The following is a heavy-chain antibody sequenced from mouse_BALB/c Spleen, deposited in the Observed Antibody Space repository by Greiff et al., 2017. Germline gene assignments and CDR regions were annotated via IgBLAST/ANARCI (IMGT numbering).Heavy chain of an antibody. CDR1: GYAFTNYL. V-gene: IGHV1-54*01. CDR2: INPGSGGT. Sequence: VRLQQSGAELVRPGTSVKVSCKASGYAFTNYLIEWVKQRPGQGLEWIGVINPGSGGTNYNEKFKGKATLTADKSSSTAYMQLSSLTSDDSAVYFCARRGDGYYFDYWGQGTTLTVSS. D-gene: IGHD3-3*01. CDR3: ARRGDGYYFDY. J-gene: IGHJ2*01.